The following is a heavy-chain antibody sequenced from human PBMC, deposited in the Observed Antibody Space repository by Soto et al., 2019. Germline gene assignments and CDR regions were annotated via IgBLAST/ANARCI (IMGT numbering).Heavy chain of an antibody. Sequence: ASVKVSCKASGYTFTRDQIHWVRQAPGQGLEWMGMIDPSGGKTNYAQKFQGRVTMNRATSTSTVYMAMSSLSSEDTAINFCAKVLRSLLSITALDTWGQGTLVTVSS. D-gene: IGHD5-18*01. CDR1: GYTFTRDQ. CDR2: IDPSGGKT. V-gene: IGHV1-46*03. J-gene: IGHJ5*02. CDR3: AKVLRSLLSITALDT.